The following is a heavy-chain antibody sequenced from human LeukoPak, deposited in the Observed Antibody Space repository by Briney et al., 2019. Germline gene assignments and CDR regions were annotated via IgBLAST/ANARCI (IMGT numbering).Heavy chain of an antibody. CDR2: ISGSGGST. D-gene: IGHD6-25*01. Sequence: PGGSLRLSCAASGFTFSSYAISWVRQAPGKGLEWVSAISGSGGSTYYADSVKGRFTISRDNSKDTLYLQMNSLRAEDTAVYYCARAAAGRAEDYYYYYGMDVWGQGTTVTVSS. CDR1: GFTFSSYA. V-gene: IGHV3-23*01. J-gene: IGHJ6*02. CDR3: ARAAAGRAEDYYYYYGMDV.